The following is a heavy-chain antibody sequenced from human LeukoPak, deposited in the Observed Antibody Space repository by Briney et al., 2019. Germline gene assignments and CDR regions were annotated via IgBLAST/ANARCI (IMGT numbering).Heavy chain of an antibody. CDR1: GGSLSGYF. CDR2: IYASGTT. J-gene: IGHJ5*02. Sequence: SETLSLTCTVSGGSLSGYFWSWLRQPAGKGLEWIGRIYASGTTNYNPSLRSRVTMSVDTSKDQFSLRLTSVTAADTAVYYCARHFGHSGWFDPWGQGTLVTVSS. D-gene: IGHD6-25*01. V-gene: IGHV4-4*07. CDR3: ARHFGHSGWFDP.